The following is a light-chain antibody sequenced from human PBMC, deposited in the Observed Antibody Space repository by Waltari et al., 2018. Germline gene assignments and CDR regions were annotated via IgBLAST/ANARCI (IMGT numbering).Light chain of an antibody. CDR2: DVS. CDR3: CSYAGSSTYV. Sequence: QSALTQPASVSGSPGQSITISCTGTSSDVGGYNYVSWYQQHPGKAPKLMIYDVSKRPSGVSNRFSGSKSGNTASLTISRLQAEDEADYYCCSYAGSSTYVFGTGTKVTVL. CDR1: SSDVGGYNY. V-gene: IGLV2-23*02. J-gene: IGLJ1*01.